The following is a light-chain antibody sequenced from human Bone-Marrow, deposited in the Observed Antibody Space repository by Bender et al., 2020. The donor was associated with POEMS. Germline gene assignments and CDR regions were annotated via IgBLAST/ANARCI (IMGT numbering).Light chain of an antibody. CDR2: DVT. J-gene: IGLJ3*02. Sequence: QSALTQPRSVSGSPGQSITISCTGTSSDVGSYNLVSWYQQHPGKAPKVIIFDVTKRPSGVSDRFSGSKSGNTASLTISGLQPEDEADYYCSSFAGSLCVFGGGTKLTVL. CDR1: SSDVGSYNL. V-gene: IGLV2-23*02. CDR3: SSFAGSLCV.